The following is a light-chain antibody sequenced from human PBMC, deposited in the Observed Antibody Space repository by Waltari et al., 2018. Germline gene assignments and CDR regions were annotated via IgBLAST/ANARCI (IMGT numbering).Light chain of an antibody. CDR2: RNT. V-gene: IGLV1-47*01. CDR1: RANIGGRY. Sequence: QSVLTQPPSESGTPGQRVIISCSGSRANIGGRYVYWYQHLPGAAPKLLIKRNTRRPSGVPDRFAGSKSGTSASLAISGLRSEDEGDYFCATWDDTVGGPVFGGGTKLTVL. CDR3: ATWDDTVGGPV. J-gene: IGLJ2*01.